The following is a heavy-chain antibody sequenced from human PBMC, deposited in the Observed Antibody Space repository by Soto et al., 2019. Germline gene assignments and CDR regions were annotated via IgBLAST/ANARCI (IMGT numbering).Heavy chain of an antibody. CDR3: ARLSPRSGYFDY. J-gene: IGHJ4*02. D-gene: IGHD3-3*01. CDR2: IWYDGSNK. V-gene: IGHV3-33*01. Sequence: GGSLRLSCAASGFTLSSYGMHWVRQAPGKGLEWVAVIWYDGSNKYYADSVKGRFTISRDNSKNTLYLQMNSLRAEDTAVYYCARLSPRSGYFDYWGQGTLVTVSS. CDR1: GFTLSSYG.